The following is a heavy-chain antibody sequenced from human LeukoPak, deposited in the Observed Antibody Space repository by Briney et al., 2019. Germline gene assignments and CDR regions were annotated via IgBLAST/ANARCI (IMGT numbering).Heavy chain of an antibody. CDR3: VRGGYSSFDY. Sequence: PGRSLRLSCAASGFIFSTSWMSWVRQAPGKGLEWVANIKQDGSQKHYVDSVKGRFTISRDNSKNLLYLQMNSLGAEDTAVYYCVRGGYSSFDYWGQGTLVTVSS. J-gene: IGHJ4*02. D-gene: IGHD3-10*01. CDR2: IKQDGSQK. V-gene: IGHV3-7*01. CDR1: GFIFSTSW.